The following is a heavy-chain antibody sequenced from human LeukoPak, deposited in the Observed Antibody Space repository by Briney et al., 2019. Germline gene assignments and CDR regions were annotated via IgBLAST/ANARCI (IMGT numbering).Heavy chain of an antibody. CDR3: TRDNRRHGTTVTYWYFDL. V-gene: IGHV3-21*03. J-gene: IGHJ2*01. CDR2: ISSGSSYI. Sequence: GGSLRLSCAASGFTFSSYSMNWVRQAPGKGLEWVSSISSGSSYIYYADSVKGRFTISRDNAKNSLYLQMYSLKTEDTAVYYCTRDNRRHGTTVTYWYFDLWGRGTLVTVSS. CDR1: GFTFSSYS. D-gene: IGHD4-17*01.